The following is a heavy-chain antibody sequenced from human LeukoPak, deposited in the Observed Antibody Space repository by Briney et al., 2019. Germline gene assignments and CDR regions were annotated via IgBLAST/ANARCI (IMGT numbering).Heavy chain of an antibody. J-gene: IGHJ4*02. D-gene: IGHD6-19*01. V-gene: IGHV4-38-2*02. CDR2: IYHSGRA. Sequence: PSETLSLTCAVSGFSISIGYYWGWIRQPPGKGLEWIGIIYHSGRAYYSPSLKSRVTISVDTSKNQFSLHLSSMTAADTAVYYCAREGTSGWYNYWGQGTLVTVSS. CDR3: AREGTSGWYNY. CDR1: GFSISIGYY.